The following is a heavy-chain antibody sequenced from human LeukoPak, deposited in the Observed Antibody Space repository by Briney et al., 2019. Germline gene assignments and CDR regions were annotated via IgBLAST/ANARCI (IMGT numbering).Heavy chain of an antibody. CDR2: ISYDGSNK. Sequence: GGSLRLSCAASGFTFSSYGMRWVRQAPGRGLEWVAVISYDGSNKYYADSVKGRFTISRDNSKNTLYLQMNSLRAEDTAVYYCAKWAGVYYYDSSGYLSGFDYWGQGTLVTVSS. CDR3: AKWAGVYYYDSSGYLSGFDY. V-gene: IGHV3-30*18. J-gene: IGHJ4*02. CDR1: GFTFSSYG. D-gene: IGHD3-22*01.